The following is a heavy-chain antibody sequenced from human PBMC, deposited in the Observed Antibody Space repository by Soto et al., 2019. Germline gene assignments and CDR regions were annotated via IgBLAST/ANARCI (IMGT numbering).Heavy chain of an antibody. V-gene: IGHV1-69*06. D-gene: IGHD2-2*02. CDR2: IIPIFNST. J-gene: IGHJ4*02. CDR3: AREGRGKKAGYNGLVSLGY. Sequence: GASVKVSCKFSGSRFSNYFISWVRQAPGHGLEWLGRIIPIFNSTKYAQGFQGRVTITADKSTSTASLELSSLRSDDTAVYYCAREGRGKKAGYNGLVSLGYWGQGTLVTVSS. CDR1: GSRFSNYF.